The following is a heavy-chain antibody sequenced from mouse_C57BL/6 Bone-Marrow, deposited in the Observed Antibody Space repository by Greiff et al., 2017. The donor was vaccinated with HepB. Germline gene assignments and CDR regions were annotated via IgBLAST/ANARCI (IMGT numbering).Heavy chain of an antibody. Sequence: EVKLMESGPGLVKPSQSLSLTCSVTGYSITSGYYWNWIRQFPGNKLEWMGYISYDGSNNSTPSLKNRISITRDTSKNQFFLTLNSVTTEDTATYYCAMGLLRYWYFDVWGTGTTVTVSS. CDR2: ISYDGSN. CDR3: AMGLLRYWYFDV. J-gene: IGHJ1*03. V-gene: IGHV3-6*01. CDR1: GYSITSGYY. D-gene: IGHD1-1*01.